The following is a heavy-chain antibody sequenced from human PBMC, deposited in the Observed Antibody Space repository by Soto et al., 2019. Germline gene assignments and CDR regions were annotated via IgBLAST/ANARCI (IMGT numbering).Heavy chain of an antibody. D-gene: IGHD2-21*02. CDR1: GYTFTSYA. J-gene: IGHJ3*02. CDR2: INAGNGNT. V-gene: IGHV1-3*01. Sequence: ASVKVSCKASGYTFTSYAMHWVRQAPGQRLEWMGWINAGNGNTKYSQKLQGRVTMTEDTSTDTAYMELSSLRSEDTAVYYCATAYCGGDCQIGAAFDIWGQGTMVTVSS. CDR3: ATAYCGGDCQIGAAFDI.